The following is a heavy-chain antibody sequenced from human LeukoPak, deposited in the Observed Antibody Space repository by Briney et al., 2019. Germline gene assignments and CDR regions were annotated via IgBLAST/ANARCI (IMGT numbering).Heavy chain of an antibody. D-gene: IGHD1-26*01. Sequence: SETLSLTCTVSGGPISSITYSWGWIRQPPGKGLEWIGNSYYSGSPYYNPSLQSRVTISVDMSNNQLSLHLSSVTAADTAVYYCARRHSGSYYVEHWFDPWGQGTLVTVSS. CDR1: GGPISSITYS. CDR3: ARRHSGSYYVEHWFDP. J-gene: IGHJ5*02. V-gene: IGHV4-39*01. CDR2: SYYSGSP.